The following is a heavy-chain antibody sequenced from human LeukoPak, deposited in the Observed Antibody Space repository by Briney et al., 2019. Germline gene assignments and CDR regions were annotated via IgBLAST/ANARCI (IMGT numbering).Heavy chain of an antibody. CDR1: GFTFSSYA. D-gene: IGHD3-10*01. CDR3: AGAYGREAFGSGSYNDY. Sequence: QTGGSLRLSCAASGFTFSSYAMDWVRQAPGKGLEWVAVISYDGSSKYYADSVKGRFTISRDNSKNTPYLQMNSLRAEDTAVYYCAGAYGREAFGSGSYNDYWGQGTLVTVSS. J-gene: IGHJ4*02. CDR2: ISYDGSSK. V-gene: IGHV3-30*04.